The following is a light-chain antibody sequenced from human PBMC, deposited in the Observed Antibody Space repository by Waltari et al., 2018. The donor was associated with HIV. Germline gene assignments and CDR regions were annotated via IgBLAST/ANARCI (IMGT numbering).Light chain of an antibody. CDR3: QSTNVVRV. Sequence: SFELTQQPSVSVSPGQTARINCSGDALSKQLTSWYQKKPAQAPVLVIYKDTERPSGIPERFSGSTSGTTATLTISGVQAEDEADYYCQSTNVVRVFGGGTKLTVL. CDR2: KDT. V-gene: IGLV3-25*03. CDR1: ALSKQL. J-gene: IGLJ3*02.